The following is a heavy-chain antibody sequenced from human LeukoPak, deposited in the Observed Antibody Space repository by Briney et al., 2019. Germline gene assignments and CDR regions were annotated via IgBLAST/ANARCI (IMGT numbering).Heavy chain of an antibody. CDR2: ISSSGHNI. Sequence: GGSLRLSCVASGFSFSDYYMNWFRQAPGKGLEWVSFISSSGHNISYTDSVKGRFTISRDNAKKTVFLQMNSLRAEDTAVYYCARDLFSFYYDSSGYCDYWGQGTRVTVSS. CDR3: ARDLFSFYYDSSGYCDY. J-gene: IGHJ4*02. V-gene: IGHV3-11*01. D-gene: IGHD3-22*01. CDR1: GFSFSDYY.